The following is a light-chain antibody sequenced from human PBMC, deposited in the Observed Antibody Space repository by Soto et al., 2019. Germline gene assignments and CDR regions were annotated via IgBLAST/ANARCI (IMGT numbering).Light chain of an antibody. J-gene: IGKJ4*01. CDR1: QSISSY. V-gene: IGKV1-39*01. CDR2: AAS. Sequence: DIQMTQSPSSLSASVGDRVTITCRASQSISSYLNWYQQKPGKAPKLLIYAASSLQSGVPSRFSGSGSGTDFPLTISSLQPEDFATYYCQQSYSTPRLTFGGGTKGEIK. CDR3: QQSYSTPRLT.